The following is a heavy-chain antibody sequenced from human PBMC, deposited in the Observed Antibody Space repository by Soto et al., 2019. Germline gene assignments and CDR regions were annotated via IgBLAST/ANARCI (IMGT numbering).Heavy chain of an antibody. CDR2: ISVSGGST. J-gene: IGHJ4*02. CDR1: GFTFSSYA. D-gene: IGHD3-16*01. V-gene: IGHV3-23*01. CDR3: ASNTRYDPPDY. Sequence: EVQLLESGGGLVQPGGSLRLSCAASGFTFSSYAMSCFRQAPGKGLAWVSGISVSGGSTYYADSVKGRFTISRDNSKNTLYLQMNSLRAEDTAVYYCASNTRYDPPDYWGQGTLVTVSS.